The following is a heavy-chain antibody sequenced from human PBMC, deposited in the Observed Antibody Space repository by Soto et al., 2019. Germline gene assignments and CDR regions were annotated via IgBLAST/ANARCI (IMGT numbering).Heavy chain of an antibody. D-gene: IGHD2-15*01. Sequence: ASVKVSCKASGYTFTSYGISWLRQAPGQGLEWMGWISAYNGNTNYAQKLQGRVTMTTDTSTSTAYMELRSLRSDDTAVYYCARDQFEYCSGGSCSWFDPWGQGTLVTAPQ. V-gene: IGHV1-18*01. CDR1: GYTFTSYG. CDR3: ARDQFEYCSGGSCSWFDP. CDR2: ISAYNGNT. J-gene: IGHJ5*02.